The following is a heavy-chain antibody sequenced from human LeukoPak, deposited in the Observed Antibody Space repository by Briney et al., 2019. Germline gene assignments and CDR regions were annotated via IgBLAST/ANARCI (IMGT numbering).Heavy chain of an antibody. CDR1: GGSISSYD. J-gene: IGHJ4*02. D-gene: IGHD1-26*01. CDR3: ARAVPGATSLDY. CDR2: IYYSGST. V-gene: IGHV4-59*01. Sequence: SETLSLTCTVSGGSISSYDWSWIRQPPGKGLEWIGYIYYSGSTNYNPSLKSRVTISVDTSKNQFSLKLSSVTAADTAVYYCARAVPGATSLDYWGQGTLVTVSS.